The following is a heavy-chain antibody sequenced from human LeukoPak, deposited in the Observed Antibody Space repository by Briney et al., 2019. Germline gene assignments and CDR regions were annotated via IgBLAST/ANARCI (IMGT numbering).Heavy chain of an antibody. J-gene: IGHJ4*02. CDR1: GFTISTYA. V-gene: IGHV3-23*01. CDR3: AKDSRATAFDY. CDR2: IVGSGDTT. D-gene: IGHD5-12*01. Sequence: GGSLRLSCAASGFTISTYAMSWVRQAPGKGLEWVSGIVGSGDTTYADSVKGRFTISRDNSKNTLYLQMNSLRAEDTAVYYCAKDSRATAFDYWGQGTLVTVSS.